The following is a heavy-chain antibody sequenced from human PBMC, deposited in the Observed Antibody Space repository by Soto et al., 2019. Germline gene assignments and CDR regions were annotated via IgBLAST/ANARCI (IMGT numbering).Heavy chain of an antibody. J-gene: IGHJ4*02. CDR2: LSGSGDSR. D-gene: IGHD3-22*01. CDR1: GFSFSSYD. Sequence: EVQLLESGGALVQPGGSLRLSCAASGFSFSSYDMSWVRQAPGKGLEWVSGLSGSGDSRYYADSVRGRFTISRDNSKNTLYRQMNCLRVEDTAVYYCAKGFYYHNSGFDYWGQGTLVTVSS. V-gene: IGHV3-23*01. CDR3: AKGFYYHNSGFDY.